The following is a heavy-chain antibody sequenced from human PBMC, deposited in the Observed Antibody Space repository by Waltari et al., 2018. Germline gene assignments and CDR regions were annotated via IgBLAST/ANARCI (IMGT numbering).Heavy chain of an antibody. D-gene: IGHD3-3*01. V-gene: IGHV3-74*01. CDR3: SREQRFDNAFDI. CDR1: GLTFCYYW. Sequence: QLVDSGGGIVQPGGSLRLYCSAPGLTFCYYWLHWVSQTPGKGLVWFSRISSDGGTSTYADSVRGRFTIARDNAKSTLYLQLNSLRAEDTAVYYCSREQRFDNAFDIWGQGTMVAVSS. CDR2: ISSDGGTS. J-gene: IGHJ3*02.